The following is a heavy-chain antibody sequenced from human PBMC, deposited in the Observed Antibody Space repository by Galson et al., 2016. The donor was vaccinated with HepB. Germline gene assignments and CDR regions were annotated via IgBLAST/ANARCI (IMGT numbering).Heavy chain of an antibody. CDR3: AHTGLTIFGVALGFDS. CDR2: LYWDDDK. D-gene: IGHD3-3*01. Sequence: PALVKPTQTLTLTCTFSGFSLTTTGVGVGWVRQPPGEALEWLALLYWDDDKRYSPSLQGRLTITRDTSKHQVVLTMTNMDPVDTATYYCAHTGLTIFGVALGFDSWGQGTLVTVSS. J-gene: IGHJ4*02. V-gene: IGHV2-5*02. CDR1: GFSLTTTGVG.